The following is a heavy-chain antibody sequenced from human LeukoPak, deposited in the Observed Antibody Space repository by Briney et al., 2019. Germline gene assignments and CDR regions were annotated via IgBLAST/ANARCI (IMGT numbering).Heavy chain of an antibody. CDR1: GGSISSGGYY. CDR2: IYYSGST. V-gene: IGHV4-31*03. Sequence: SQTLSLTCTVSGGSISSGGYYWSWIRQHPGKGLEWIGCIYYSGSTYYNPSLKSRVTISVDTSKNQFSLKLSSVTAADTAVYYCARERYYYDSSGYSLFDYWGQGTLVTVSS. D-gene: IGHD3-22*01. CDR3: ARERYYYDSSGYSLFDY. J-gene: IGHJ4*02.